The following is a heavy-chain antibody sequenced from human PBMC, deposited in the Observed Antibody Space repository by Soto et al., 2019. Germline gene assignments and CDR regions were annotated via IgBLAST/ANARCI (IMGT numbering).Heavy chain of an antibody. CDR3: ATTHSSFDN. CDR1: GASISSSNYY. Sequence: QLQLQESGPGLVKPSETLSLTCTVSGASISSSNYYWAWIRQPPGKGLEWIGSIHKSGTTYYTPSLKSRVTSSVDTSKNQISLYLSSVTAADTAVYFCATTHSSFDNWGQGTLVTVSS. D-gene: IGHD2-15*01. CDR2: IHKSGTT. V-gene: IGHV4-39*01. J-gene: IGHJ4*02.